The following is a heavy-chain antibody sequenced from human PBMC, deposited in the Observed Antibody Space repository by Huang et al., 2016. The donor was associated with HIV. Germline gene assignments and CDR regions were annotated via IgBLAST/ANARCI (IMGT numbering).Heavy chain of an antibody. CDR1: GGTFSSYA. CDR2: IIPNFGTT. V-gene: IGHV1-69*01. Sequence: QVQLVQSAAEVKKPGSSVKVSCEASGGTFSSYAISWVRQAPGQGLEWMGGIIPNFGTTNYTQKFQGRVTITADESSSTAYMELRSLRSEDTAVYYCARASGRILLPGGYFDLWGRGTLVTVSS. J-gene: IGHJ2*01. D-gene: IGHD1-26*01. CDR3: ARASGRILLPGGYFDL.